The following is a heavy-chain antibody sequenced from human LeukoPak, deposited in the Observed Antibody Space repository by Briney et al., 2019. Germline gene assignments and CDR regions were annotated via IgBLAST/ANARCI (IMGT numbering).Heavy chain of an antibody. CDR2: VDPKGGET. J-gene: IGHJ4*02. D-gene: IGHD6-19*01. CDR3: ATGSSGWPYYFDY. Sequence: ASVKVSCKASGYTFTDHYMHWVQQAPGKGLEWMGRVDPKGGETIYVEKFQGRVTISADTSTDTAYMELTSLRSEDTAVYYCATGSSGWPYYFDYWGQGTLVTVSS. V-gene: IGHV1-69-2*01. CDR1: GYTFTDHY.